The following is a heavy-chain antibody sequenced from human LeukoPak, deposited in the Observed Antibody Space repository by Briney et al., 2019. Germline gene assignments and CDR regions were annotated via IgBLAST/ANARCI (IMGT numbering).Heavy chain of an antibody. CDR3: ARVNSMVVTPTYYFDY. Sequence: SVKVSCKASGRTFSSYAISWVRQAPGQGLEWMGGIIPIFGTANYAQKFQGRVTITTDESTSTAYMELSSLRSEDTAVYYCARVNSMVVTPTYYFDYWGQGTLVTVSS. CDR1: GRTFSSYA. J-gene: IGHJ4*02. CDR2: IIPIFGTA. D-gene: IGHD4-23*01. V-gene: IGHV1-69*05.